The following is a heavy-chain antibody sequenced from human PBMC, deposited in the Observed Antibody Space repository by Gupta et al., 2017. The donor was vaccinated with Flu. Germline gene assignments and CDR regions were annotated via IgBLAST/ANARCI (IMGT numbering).Heavy chain of an antibody. CDR3: ARHPGMDV. J-gene: IGHJ6*02. CDR2: INYSGHT. CDR1: GGSISGTSDY. Sequence: QLQLQESGPGLVKPSETLSLTCTVSGGSISGTSDYWGWVRQPPGKGLEWFGSINYSGHTYFNPSLKSRVTISVDTSKNQFSLNLGSVTAADTAVYHCARHPGMDVWGQGTTVTVSS. V-gene: IGHV4-39*01.